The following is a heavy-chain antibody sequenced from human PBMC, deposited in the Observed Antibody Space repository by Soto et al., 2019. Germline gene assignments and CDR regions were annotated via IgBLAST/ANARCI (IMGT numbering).Heavy chain of an antibody. V-gene: IGHV4-59*01. J-gene: IGHJ4*02. D-gene: IGHD3-10*01. CDR1: GGSISSYY. CDR2: VYYSGST. Sequence: QVQLQESGPGLVKPSETLSLTCTVSGGSISSYYWSWIRQPPGKGLEWIGYVYYSGSTSYSPSLKSRVTLAVDTSKQQFSLTLTAVTAAETAVYYCGRDLHYSSGSFFEYWGQGTLVTVSS. CDR3: GRDLHYSSGSFFEY.